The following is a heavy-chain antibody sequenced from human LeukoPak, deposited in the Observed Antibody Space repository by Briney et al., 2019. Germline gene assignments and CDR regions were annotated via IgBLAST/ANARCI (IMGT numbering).Heavy chain of an antibody. D-gene: IGHD6-19*01. CDR1: GFTFSSSA. Sequence: GRSLRLSCAASGFTFSSSAMHWVRQAPDKGLEWVAVISYDGSNKYYADSVKGRFTISRDNSKNTLYLQMNSLRADDTAVYYCARDRDSSGWYEGFDFWGQGTLVTVSS. CDR2: ISYDGSNK. J-gene: IGHJ4*02. CDR3: ARDRDSSGWYEGFDF. V-gene: IGHV3-30-3*01.